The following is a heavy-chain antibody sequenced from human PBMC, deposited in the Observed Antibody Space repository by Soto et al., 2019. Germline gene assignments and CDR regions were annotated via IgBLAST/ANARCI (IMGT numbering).Heavy chain of an antibody. Sequence: GASVKVSCKASGYTFTGYYMHWVRQAPGQGLEWMGWINPNSGGTNYAQKFQGRVTMTRDTSISTAYMELSRLRSDDTAVYYCARYIVGATTTLDYFDYWGQGTLVTVSS. J-gene: IGHJ4*02. CDR1: GYTFTGYY. CDR2: INPNSGGT. CDR3: ARYIVGATTTLDYFDY. V-gene: IGHV1-2*02. D-gene: IGHD1-26*01.